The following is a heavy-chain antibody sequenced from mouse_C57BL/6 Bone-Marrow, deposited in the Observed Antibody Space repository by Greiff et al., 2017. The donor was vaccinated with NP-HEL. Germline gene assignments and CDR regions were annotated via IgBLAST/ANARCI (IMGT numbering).Heavy chain of an antibody. D-gene: IGHD2-4*01. CDR1: GFTFSSYG. V-gene: IGHV5-6*01. Sequence: EVKLVESGGDLVKPGGSLKLSCAASGFTFSSYGMSWGRQTPDKRLEWVATISSGGSYTYYPDSVKGRFTISRDNAKNTLYLQMSSLKSEDTAMYYCASPYDYDVAWFAYWGQGTLVTVSA. CDR3: ASPYDYDVAWFAY. J-gene: IGHJ3*01. CDR2: ISSGGSYT.